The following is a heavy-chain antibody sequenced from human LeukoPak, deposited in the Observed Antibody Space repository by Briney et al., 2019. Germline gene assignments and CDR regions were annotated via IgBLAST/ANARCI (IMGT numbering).Heavy chain of an antibody. D-gene: IGHD2-2*01. V-gene: IGHV3-48*02. CDR2: ITTSSNNK. J-gene: IGHJ4*02. Sequence: GGSLRLSCAASGFIFSSNSMNWVRQAPGKGLEWISHITTSSNNKYYADSVKGRFTISRDDAKNSLFLQMNSLRDEDTAVYYCARGYCSSTSCYGGVFDYWGQGTLVTVSS. CDR1: GFIFSSNS. CDR3: ARGYCSSTSCYGGVFDY.